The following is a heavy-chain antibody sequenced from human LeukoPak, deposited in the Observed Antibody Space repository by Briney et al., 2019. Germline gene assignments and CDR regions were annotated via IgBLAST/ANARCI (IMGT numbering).Heavy chain of an antibody. V-gene: IGHV1-69*06. J-gene: IGHJ4*02. D-gene: IGHD4-11*01. CDR2: IIPIFGTA. CDR3: ARSATVTTGGDY. Sequence: ASVKVSCKASGGTFSSYAISWVRQAPGQGLEWMGGIIPIFGTANYAQKFQGRVTITADKSTSTAYMELSSLRSEDTAVYYCARSATVTTGGDYWGQGTLVTVSS. CDR1: GGTFSSYA.